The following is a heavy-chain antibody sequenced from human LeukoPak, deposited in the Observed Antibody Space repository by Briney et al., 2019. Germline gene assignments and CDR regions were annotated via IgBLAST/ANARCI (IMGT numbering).Heavy chain of an antibody. Sequence: ASVKVSCKASGYTFTSYYMHWVRQATGQGLEWMGWMNPNSGNTGLAQKFQGRVTLTRDTSLSTAYMELSNLRSDDTAVYYCARDEVVAAPNYFGMVVWGQGTTVSVSS. J-gene: IGHJ6*02. V-gene: IGHV1-8*02. CDR2: MNPNSGNT. CDR3: ARDEVVAAPNYFGMVV. CDR1: GYTFTSYY. D-gene: IGHD2-15*01.